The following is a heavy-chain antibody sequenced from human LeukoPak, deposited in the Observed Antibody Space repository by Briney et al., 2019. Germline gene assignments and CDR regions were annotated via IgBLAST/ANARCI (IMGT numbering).Heavy chain of an antibody. D-gene: IGHD1-26*01. CDR3: ARRSGSYRYYFDY. Sequence: SETLSLTCTVSGGSISSSSYYWGWIRQPPGKGLEWIGSIYYSGSTYYSPSLKSQVTISVDTSKNQFSLELSSVTAADTAVYYCARRSGSYRYYFDYWGQGTLVTVSS. V-gene: IGHV4-39*01. J-gene: IGHJ4*02. CDR2: IYYSGST. CDR1: GGSISSSSYY.